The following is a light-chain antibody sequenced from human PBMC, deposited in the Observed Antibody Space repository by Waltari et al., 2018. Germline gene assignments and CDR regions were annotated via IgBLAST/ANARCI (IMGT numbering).Light chain of an antibody. CDR1: DSHIGHNL. CDR3: AAWDDSLNGRWV. CDR2: RSD. J-gene: IGLJ3*02. Sequence: QSVLPQPPSVSGTPGQRVPIPCSGTDSHIGHNLVTRFQQFPGKAPKLLIYRSDQRPSGAPDRFSGSKSGTSASLAISGLQSEDEADYYCAAWDDSLNGRWVFGGGTKVTVL. V-gene: IGLV1-44*01.